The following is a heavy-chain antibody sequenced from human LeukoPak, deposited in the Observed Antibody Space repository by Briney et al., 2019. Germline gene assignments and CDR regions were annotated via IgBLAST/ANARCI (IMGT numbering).Heavy chain of an antibody. J-gene: IGHJ6*03. CDR3: ARHPYYDFWSGSHYYYYMDV. V-gene: IGHV4-39*01. CDR2: IYYSGST. Sequence: SETLSLTCTVSGGSISSSSYYWDWIRQPPGKGLEWIGSIYYSGSTYYNPSLKSRVTISVDTSKNQFSLKLSSVTAADTAVYYCARHPYYDFWSGSHYYYYMDVWGKGTTVTVSS. CDR1: GGSISSSSYY. D-gene: IGHD3-3*01.